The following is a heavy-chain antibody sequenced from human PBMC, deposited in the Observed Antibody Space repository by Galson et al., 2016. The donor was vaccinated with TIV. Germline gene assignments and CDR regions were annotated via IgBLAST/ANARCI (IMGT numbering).Heavy chain of an antibody. CDR3: ARQGYYDSSGCYVS. V-gene: IGHV3-74*03. Sequence: LRLSCAASGFTFSHYWMHWVRQVPGKGLVWVSRINSDGSITTYADSVEGRFTVSRDNAQNTLYLQMNSLRAEDTAVYYCARQGYYDSSGCYVSWGQGTLVTVSS. D-gene: IGHD3-22*01. CDR2: INSDGSIT. J-gene: IGHJ5*02. CDR1: GFTFSHYW.